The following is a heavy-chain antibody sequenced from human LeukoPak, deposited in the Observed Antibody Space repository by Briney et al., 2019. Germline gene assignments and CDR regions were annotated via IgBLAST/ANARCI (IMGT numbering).Heavy chain of an antibody. Sequence: GGSLRLSCAASGFIFSSYAMSWVRQAPGKGLEWVSVISGNGGTTYYADPVKGRFTISRDNAKKSLYLQMNTLRAEDTAVYYCVRDAGSRDWFDPWGQGTLVTVSS. D-gene: IGHD5-24*01. J-gene: IGHJ5*02. CDR3: VRDAGSRDWFDP. CDR2: ISGNGGTT. V-gene: IGHV3-23*01. CDR1: GFIFSSYA.